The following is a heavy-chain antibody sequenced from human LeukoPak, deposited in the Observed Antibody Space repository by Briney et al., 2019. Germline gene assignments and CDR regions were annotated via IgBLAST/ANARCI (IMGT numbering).Heavy chain of an antibody. CDR3: ARVNINNWHSCDY. D-gene: IGHD1-1*01. J-gene: IGHJ4*02. CDR1: GGSISGNNW. Sequence: SGTLSLTCAVSGGSISGNNWWGWVRQPPGKGLEWIGEIYHSGSPNYNPSLKSRVTISVDESRNHFSLNLSSVTAADTAVYYCARVNINNWHSCDYWGREPWSPSPQ. V-gene: IGHV4-4*02. CDR2: IYHSGSP.